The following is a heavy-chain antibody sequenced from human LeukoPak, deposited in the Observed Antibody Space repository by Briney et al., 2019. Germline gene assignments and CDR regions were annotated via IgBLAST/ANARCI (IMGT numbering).Heavy chain of an antibody. CDR3: ARVIGSDYDILTGYYGPSDY. CDR1: GYTFTSYY. CDR2: INPSGGST. Sequence: ASVKVSCKASGYTFTSYYMHWVRQAPGQGLEWMGIINPSGGSTSYAQKFQGRVTMTRDTSTSTVYMELSSLRSEDTAVYYCARVIGSDYDILTGYYGPSDYWGQGTLVTVSS. J-gene: IGHJ4*02. V-gene: IGHV1-46*01. D-gene: IGHD3-9*01.